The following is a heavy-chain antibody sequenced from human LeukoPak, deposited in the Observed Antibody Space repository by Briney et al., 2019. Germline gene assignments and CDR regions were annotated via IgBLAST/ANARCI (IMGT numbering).Heavy chain of an antibody. CDR3: ARVGIGRYYYDSSAPGSFFDY. D-gene: IGHD3-22*01. V-gene: IGHV4-61*01. CDR1: GGSVSSGSYY. J-gene: IGHJ4*02. Sequence: PSETLSLTCTVSGGSVSSGSYYWNWIRQPPGKGLEWIGYIYYSGSTNYNPSLKSRVTISVDTSKNQFSLKLSSVTAADTAVYYCARVGIGRYYYDSSAPGSFFDYWGQGTLVTVSS. CDR2: IYYSGST.